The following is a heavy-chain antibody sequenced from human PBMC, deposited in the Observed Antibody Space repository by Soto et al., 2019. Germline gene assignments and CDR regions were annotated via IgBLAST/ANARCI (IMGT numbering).Heavy chain of an antibody. D-gene: IGHD3-10*01. CDR2: ISYDGSTK. J-gene: IGHJ6*02. CDR3: ARGRGKKGRRLLWFGEAPQGDGMDV. CDR1: GFTFSSYA. V-gene: IGHV3-30-3*01. Sequence: QVQLVESGGGVVQPGRSLRLSCAASGFTFSSYAMHWVRQAPGKGLEWVAVISYDGSTKYYADSVKGRFTISRDNSKNTLYLQMNSLRAEDTAVYYCARGRGKKGRRLLWFGEAPQGDGMDVWGQGTTVTVSS.